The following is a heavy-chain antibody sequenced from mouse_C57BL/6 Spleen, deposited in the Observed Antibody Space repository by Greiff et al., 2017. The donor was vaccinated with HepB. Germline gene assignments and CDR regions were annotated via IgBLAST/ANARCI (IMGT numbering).Heavy chain of an antibody. CDR3: TPTPFIRAMDY. CDR2: IDPENGDT. Sequence: EVQLQQSGAELVRPGASVKLSCTASGFNIKDDYMHWVKQRPEQGLEWIGWIDPENGDTEYASKFQGKAPITADTASNTAYLQLSSLTSEDTAVYYCTPTPFIRAMDYWGQGTSVTVSS. CDR1: GFNIKDDY. D-gene: IGHD1-1*01. V-gene: IGHV14-4*01. J-gene: IGHJ4*01.